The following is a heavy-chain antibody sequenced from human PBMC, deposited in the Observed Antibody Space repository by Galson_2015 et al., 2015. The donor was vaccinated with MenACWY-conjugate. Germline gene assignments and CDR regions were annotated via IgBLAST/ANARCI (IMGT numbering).Heavy chain of an antibody. J-gene: IGHJ4*02. CDR3: TPDNGHGWYAK. D-gene: IGHD6-19*01. CDR2: IKSTPVGGTT. Sequence: SLRLSCAASGFTFSNAWMSWVRQAPGKGLEWVGRIKSTPVGGTTDYASPVKGRFTISRDDSKNTLYLQMNSLKTEDTAVYYCTPDNGHGWYAKWGQGTLVTVSS. V-gene: IGHV3-15*01. CDR1: GFTFSNAW.